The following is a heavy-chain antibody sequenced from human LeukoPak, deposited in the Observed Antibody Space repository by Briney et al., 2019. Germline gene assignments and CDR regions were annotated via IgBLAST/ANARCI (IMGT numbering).Heavy chain of an antibody. Sequence: ASVKVSCKASGYTFTSYDINWVRQATGQGLEWMGWMNPNRGNTGYAQKFQGRVTMTRNTSISTAYMELSSLRSEDTAVYYCARGRSRRQWLAAYYYYGMDVWGQGTTVTVSS. V-gene: IGHV1-8*01. CDR3: ARGRSRRQWLAAYYYYGMDV. J-gene: IGHJ6*02. D-gene: IGHD6-19*01. CDR2: MNPNRGNT. CDR1: GYTFTSYD.